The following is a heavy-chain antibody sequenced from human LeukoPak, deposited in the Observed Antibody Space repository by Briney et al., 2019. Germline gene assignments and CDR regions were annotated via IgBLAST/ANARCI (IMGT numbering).Heavy chain of an antibody. Sequence: PSETLSLTCAVYGGSFSGYYWSWIRQPPGKGLKWIGYIYYSGSTNYNPSLKSRVTISVDTSKNQFSLKLSSVTAADTAVYYCARESSVAGTSYFQHWGQGTLVTVSS. V-gene: IGHV4-59*01. CDR2: IYYSGST. D-gene: IGHD6-19*01. J-gene: IGHJ1*01. CDR1: GGSFSGYY. CDR3: ARESSVAGTSYFQH.